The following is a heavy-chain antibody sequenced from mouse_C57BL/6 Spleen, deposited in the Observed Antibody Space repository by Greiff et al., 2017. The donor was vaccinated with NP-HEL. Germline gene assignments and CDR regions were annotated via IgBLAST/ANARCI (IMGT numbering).Heavy chain of an antibody. V-gene: IGHV6-3*01. CDR1: GFTFSNYW. CDR2: IRLKSDNYAT. J-gene: IGHJ2*01. CDR3: TGGDLLWYFDY. D-gene: IGHD2-1*01. Sequence: EVKLMESGGGLVQPGGSMKLSCVASGFTFSNYWMNWVRQSPEKGLEWVAQIRLKSDNYATHYAESVKGRFTISRDDSKSSVYLQMNNLRAEDTGIYYCTGGDLLWYFDYWGQGTTLTVSS.